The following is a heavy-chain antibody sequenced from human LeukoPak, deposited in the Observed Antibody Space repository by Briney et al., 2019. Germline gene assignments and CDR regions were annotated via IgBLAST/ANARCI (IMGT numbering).Heavy chain of an antibody. CDR2: IIPIFGTA. J-gene: IGHJ4*02. CDR3: ARGTMVRGVRYYFDY. CDR1: GGTFSSYA. Sequence: ASVKVSCKASGGTFSSYAISWGRQAPGQGLEWRGGIIPIFGTANYAQKFQGRVTITADESTSTAYRELSSLRSEDTAVYYCARGTMVRGVRYYFDYWGQGTLVTVSS. V-gene: IGHV1-69*13. D-gene: IGHD3-10*01.